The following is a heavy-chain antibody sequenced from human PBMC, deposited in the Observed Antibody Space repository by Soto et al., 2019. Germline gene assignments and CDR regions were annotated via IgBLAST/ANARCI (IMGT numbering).Heavy chain of an antibody. CDR3: ARGPGQVIIAPPGY. CDR1: GGTFSSYA. CDR2: IIPIFGTA. Sequence: GASVKVSCKASGGTFSSYAISWVRQAPGQGLEWMGGIIPIFGTANYAQKFQGRVTITADESTSTAYMGLSSLRSEDTAVYYCARGPGQVIIAPPGYWGQGTLVTV. D-gene: IGHD3-3*01. V-gene: IGHV1-69*13. J-gene: IGHJ4*02.